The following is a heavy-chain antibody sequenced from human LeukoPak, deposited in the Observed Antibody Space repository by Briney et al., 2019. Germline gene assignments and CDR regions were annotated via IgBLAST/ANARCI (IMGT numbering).Heavy chain of an antibody. V-gene: IGHV3-15*01. Sequence: PGGSLRLSCAASGFTFSSYAMSWVRQAPGKGLEWVGRIKSKTDGGTTDYAAPVKGRFTISRDDSKNTLYLQMNSLKTEDTAVYYCTTDILGYCSGGSCYGSIWGQGTMVTVSS. CDR3: TTDILGYCSGGSCYGSI. D-gene: IGHD2-15*01. CDR2: IKSKTDGGTT. J-gene: IGHJ3*02. CDR1: GFTFSSYA.